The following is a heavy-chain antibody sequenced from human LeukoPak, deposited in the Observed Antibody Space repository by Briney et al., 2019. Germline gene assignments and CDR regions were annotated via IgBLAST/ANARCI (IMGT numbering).Heavy chain of an antibody. CDR3: ARDPPGLDGAFDL. Sequence: SETLSLTCTVSGGAIGVHFWNWIRQPPGKGLEWIGYVYYTGSTSYNPSLRSRVSISVDTSKNLLSLTLTSVTAADTAMYFCARDPPGLDGAFDLRGQGTMVTVSS. V-gene: IGHV4-59*11. CDR1: GGAIGVHF. CDR2: VYYTGST. D-gene: IGHD6-19*01. J-gene: IGHJ3*01.